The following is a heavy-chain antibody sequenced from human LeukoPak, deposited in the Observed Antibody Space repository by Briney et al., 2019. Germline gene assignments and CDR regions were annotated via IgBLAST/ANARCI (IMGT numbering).Heavy chain of an antibody. Sequence: PGGSLRLSCAASGFTFSSYSMNWVRQAPGKGLEWVSSISSSSSYIYYADSVKGRFTISRDNAKNSLYLQMNSLRAEDTAVYYCARDRGSSGWTEFLDNWFDPWGQGTLVTASS. V-gene: IGHV3-21*01. J-gene: IGHJ5*02. CDR3: ARDRGSSGWTEFLDNWFDP. CDR2: ISSSSSYI. CDR1: GFTFSSYS. D-gene: IGHD6-19*01.